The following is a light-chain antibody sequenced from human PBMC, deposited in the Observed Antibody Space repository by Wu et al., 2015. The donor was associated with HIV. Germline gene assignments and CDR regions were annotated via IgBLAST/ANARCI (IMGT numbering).Light chain of an antibody. J-gene: IGKJ3*01. CDR2: GAS. CDR1: QSISSN. Sequence: EIVMTQSPATLSVSPGEGATLSCRASQSISSNLAWYQQKPGQAPRLLIYGASTRATAIPARFSGSGSGTEFTLTISSLHSEDFAVYFCQQYNNWPPVGFTFGPGTKVDMK. CDR3: QQYNNWPPVGFT. V-gene: IGKV3-15*01.